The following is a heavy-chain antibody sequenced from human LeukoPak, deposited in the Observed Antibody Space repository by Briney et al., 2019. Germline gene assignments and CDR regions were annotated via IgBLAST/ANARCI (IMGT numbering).Heavy chain of an antibody. CDR3: ARDRRDPGWDYYYYMDV. CDR2: IYYSGST. D-gene: IGHD1-26*01. J-gene: IGHJ6*03. V-gene: IGHV4-38-2*02. CDR1: GYSISSGYY. Sequence: PSETLSLTCTVSGYSISSGYYWGWIRQPPGKGLEWIGSIYYSGSTYYNPSLKSRVTISVDTSKNQFSLKLSSVTAADTAVYYCARDRRDPGWDYYYYMDVWGKGTTVTVSS.